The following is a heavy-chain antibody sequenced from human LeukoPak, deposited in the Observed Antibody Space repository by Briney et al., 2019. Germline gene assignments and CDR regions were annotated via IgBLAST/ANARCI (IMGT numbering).Heavy chain of an antibody. V-gene: IGHV4-39*01. CDR2: IYYSGST. Sequence: SETLSLTCTVSGGSISSSSYSWGWIRQPPGKGLAWIGSIYYSGSTYYNPSLKSRVTISVDTSKNQFSLKLSSVTAADTAVYYCARLEWTAVAFDYWGQGTLVTVSS. D-gene: IGHD6-19*01. CDR1: GGSISSSSYS. CDR3: ARLEWTAVAFDY. J-gene: IGHJ4*02.